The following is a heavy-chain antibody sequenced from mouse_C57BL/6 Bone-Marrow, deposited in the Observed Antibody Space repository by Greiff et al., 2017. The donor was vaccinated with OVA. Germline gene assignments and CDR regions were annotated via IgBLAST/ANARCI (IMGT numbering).Heavy chain of an antibody. J-gene: IGHJ2*01. CDR1: GFTFSSYA. CDR3: GRDRVDFDH. CDR2: ISDGGSYT. D-gene: IGHD3-1*01. Sequence: EVMLVESGGGLVKPGGSLKLSCAASGFTFSSYAMSWVRQTPEKRLEWVATISDGGSYTYYPDNVKGRFTISRDNAKNNLYLQMSHLKSEDTAMYYCGRDRVDFDHRGQGTTLTVSS. V-gene: IGHV5-4*01.